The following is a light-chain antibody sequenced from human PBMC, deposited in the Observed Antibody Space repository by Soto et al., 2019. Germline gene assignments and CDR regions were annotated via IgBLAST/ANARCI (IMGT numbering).Light chain of an antibody. CDR1: STDVGGYDY. J-gene: IGLJ1*01. V-gene: IGLV2-11*01. CDR2: DVS. Sequence: QSALTQPRSVSGSPGQSVTISCTGTSTDVGGYDYVYWYQQHPDKDPKVMIYDVSKRPSGVPDRFSGSKSGNTASLTISGLQAEDEAEYYCCSFAGRYTHTQVFGTGTKLTVL. CDR3: CSFAGRYTHTQV.